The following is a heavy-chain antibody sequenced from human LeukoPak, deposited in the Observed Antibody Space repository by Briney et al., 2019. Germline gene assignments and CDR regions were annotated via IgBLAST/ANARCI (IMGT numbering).Heavy chain of an antibody. D-gene: IGHD1-14*01. J-gene: IGHJ6*03. CDR2: IYSGGST. CDR3: AKVTPYYYYYMDV. CDR1: GFTVSSNY. Sequence: AGGSLRLSCAASGFTVSSNYMSWVRQAPGKGLEWVSVIYSGGSTYYADSVKGRFTISRDNSKNTLYLQMNSLRAEDTAVYYCAKVTPYYYYYMDVWGKGTTVTVSS. V-gene: IGHV3-53*01.